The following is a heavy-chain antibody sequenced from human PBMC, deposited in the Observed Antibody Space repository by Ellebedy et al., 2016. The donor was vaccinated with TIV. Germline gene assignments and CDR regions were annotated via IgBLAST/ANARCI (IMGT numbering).Heavy chain of an antibody. CDR1: GASISRYS. CDR2: IFFDGDT. V-gene: IGHV4-59*01. J-gene: IGHJ6*02. Sequence: SETLSLXCAVSGASISRYSWTWIRQPPGKGLEWIGHIFFDGDTKYNPSLESRVTMSVDTSKNQFSLNLRSVTAADRAVYYCARFDYDVEGYYGLDVWGQGTTVAVSS. CDR3: ARFDYDVEGYYGLDV. D-gene: IGHD3-3*01.